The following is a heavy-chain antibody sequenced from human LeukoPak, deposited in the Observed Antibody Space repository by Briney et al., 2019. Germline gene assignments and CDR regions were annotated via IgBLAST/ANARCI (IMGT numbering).Heavy chain of an antibody. V-gene: IGHV4-39*07. CDR1: GGSISSSSYY. CDR3: ARLWRARFYDSSGYPYYFDY. Sequence: NSSETLSLTCTVSGGSISSSSYYWGWIRQPPGKGLEWIGSIYYSGSTYYNPSLKSRVTISVDTSKNQFSLKLSSVTAADTAVYYCARLWRARFYDSSGYPYYFDYWGQGTLVTVSS. D-gene: IGHD3-22*01. CDR2: IYYSGST. J-gene: IGHJ4*02.